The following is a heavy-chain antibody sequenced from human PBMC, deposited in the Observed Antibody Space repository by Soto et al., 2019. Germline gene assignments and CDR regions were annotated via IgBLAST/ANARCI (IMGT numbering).Heavy chain of an antibody. J-gene: IGHJ4*02. CDR2: IWYDGSNK. CDR3: ARASGPFDY. D-gene: IGHD5-12*01. Sequence: QVQLVESGGGVVQPGRSLRLSCAASGFAFSTYGIHWVRQAPGKGLEWVAVIWYDGSNKYYADSVKGRFTISRDNSKNTLYLQMNSRRADDTAVYYCARASGPFDYWGQGTQVTVSS. V-gene: IGHV3-33*01. CDR1: GFAFSTYG.